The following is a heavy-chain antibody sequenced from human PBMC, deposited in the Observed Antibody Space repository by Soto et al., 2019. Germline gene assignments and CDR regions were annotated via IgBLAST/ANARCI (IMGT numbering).Heavy chain of an antibody. CDR2: IYSSGST. Sequence: PSETLSLTCTVSGGSISSSSYYWGWIRQPPGKGLEWIGSIYSSGSTYYNPSLKSRVTISVDTSKNQFSLKLSSVTAADTAVYYCARHPIPLWFGELLAELFYYGMDVWGQGTTVTVSS. J-gene: IGHJ6*02. V-gene: IGHV4-39*01. CDR3: ARHPIPLWFGELLAELFYYGMDV. D-gene: IGHD3-10*01. CDR1: GGSISSSSYY.